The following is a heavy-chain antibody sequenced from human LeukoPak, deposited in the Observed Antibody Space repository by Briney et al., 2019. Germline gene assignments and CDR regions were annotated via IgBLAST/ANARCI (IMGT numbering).Heavy chain of an antibody. J-gene: IGHJ5*02. CDR3: ARNRRIAAAGRDWFDH. CDR1: GFTFSDYY. CDR2: ISSSGSTI. V-gene: IGHV3-11*01. Sequence: GGSLRLSCAAPGFTFSDYYMSWSRHAPGKGLERVSYISSSGSTIYYADSVKGRFTISRDNAKNSLYLQMNSLRAEDTAVYYCARNRRIAAAGRDWFDHWGQGTLVTVSS. D-gene: IGHD6-13*01.